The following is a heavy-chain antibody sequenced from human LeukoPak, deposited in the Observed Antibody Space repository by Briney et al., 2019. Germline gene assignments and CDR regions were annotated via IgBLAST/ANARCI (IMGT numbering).Heavy chain of an antibody. CDR1: GYTFTSYG. D-gene: IGHD3-22*01. Sequence: AASVKVSCKASGYTFTSYGFSWVRQAPGQGLEWMGWISGFNGNTNYAQKLQGRVGMTIDTSTTTVYMELRSLRSDDTAVYYCARGAPIDTQDYFDKSGYHLWGQGTLVTVSS. CDR3: ARGAPIDTQDYFDKSGYHL. CDR2: ISGFNGNT. V-gene: IGHV1-18*01. J-gene: IGHJ5*02.